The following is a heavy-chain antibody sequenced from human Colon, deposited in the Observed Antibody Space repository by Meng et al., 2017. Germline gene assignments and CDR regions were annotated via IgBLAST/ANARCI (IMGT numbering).Heavy chain of an antibody. J-gene: IGHJ5*02. D-gene: IGHD2/OR15-2a*01. Sequence: QVQLVQSGSELKKPGASVKVSCKASGYTFSTYTINWVRQDHGRGLEWMGWXSTNTGTPTYTQGFTGRFVFSLDTSVSTAYLQISSLKAEDTAVYYCARGGNFDPWGQGTLVTVSS. V-gene: IGHV7-4-1*02. CDR3: ARGGNFDP. CDR1: GYTFSTYT. CDR2: XSTNTGTP.